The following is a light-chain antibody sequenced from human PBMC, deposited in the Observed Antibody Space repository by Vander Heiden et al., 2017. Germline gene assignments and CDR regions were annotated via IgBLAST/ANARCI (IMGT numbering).Light chain of an antibody. CDR3: QSTDISGASVL. Sequence: SSDLTLPPSVSTPPGQTARNTWAGDALPKQYAYWYQQKPGQAPLLVIYKDTERPSGRPERFSGSSSGTTVTLTIGGVQAEDEADYYCQSTDISGASVLFGGGTKLTVL. CDR1: ALPKQY. J-gene: IGLJ2*01. V-gene: IGLV3-25*03. CDR2: KDT.